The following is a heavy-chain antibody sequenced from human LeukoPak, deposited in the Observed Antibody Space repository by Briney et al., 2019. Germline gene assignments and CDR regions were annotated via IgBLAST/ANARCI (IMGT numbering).Heavy chain of an antibody. V-gene: IGHV3-9*01. CDR2: ISWNSDSI. D-gene: IGHD3-10*01. CDR3: AKRAKGSDRYFDY. J-gene: IGHJ4*02. Sequence: PGGSLRLSCAASGFTFDDYAMHWVRQAPGKGLEWVSGISWNSDSIVYADSVRGRFTISRDNARNSLYPQMNSLRAEDTALYYCAKRAKGSDRYFDYWGQGTLVTVSS. CDR1: GFTFDDYA.